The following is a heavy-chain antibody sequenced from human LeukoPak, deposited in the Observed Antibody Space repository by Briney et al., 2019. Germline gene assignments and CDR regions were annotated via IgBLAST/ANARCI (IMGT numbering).Heavy chain of an antibody. D-gene: IGHD3-3*01. CDR3: ARHGVEGYTLPMERFDP. CDR2: IYYSGST. CDR1: GGSISSSSYY. Sequence: SGTLSLTCTVSGGSISSSSYYWGWIRQLPGKGLEWIGSIYYSGSTYYNPSLKSRVTISVDTSKNQFSLKLSSVTAADTAVYYCARHGVEGYTLPMERFDPWGQGTLVTVSS. J-gene: IGHJ5*02. V-gene: IGHV4-39*01.